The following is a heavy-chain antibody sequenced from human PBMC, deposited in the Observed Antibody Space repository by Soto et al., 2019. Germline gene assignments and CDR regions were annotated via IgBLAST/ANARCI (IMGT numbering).Heavy chain of an antibody. J-gene: IGHJ6*02. D-gene: IGHD3-3*01. CDR2: ISWNGYSI. CDR3: ARSWSGSTSGRVDV. CDR1: GFTFDDHV. Sequence: EVQLVESGGGLVHPGKSLRLSCVASGFTFDDHVMHWVRQVPGKGLEWVGHISWNGYSIGYGGSVRGRFTMSRDNAKNTLFLQMNSLRPEDTALYYCARSWSGSTSGRVDVWGQGTTVTVSS. V-gene: IGHV3-9*01.